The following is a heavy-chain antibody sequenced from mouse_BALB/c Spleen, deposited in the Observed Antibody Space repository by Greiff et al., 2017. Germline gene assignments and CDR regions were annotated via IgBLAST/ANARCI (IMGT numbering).Heavy chain of an antibody. CDR1: GYAFTNYL. V-gene: IGHV1-54*01. D-gene: IGHD1-1*01. CDR3: ARSYYGSSHYFDY. J-gene: IGHJ2*01. Sequence: VQLQQSGAELVRPGTSVKVSCKASGYAFTNYLIEWVKQRPGQGLEWIGVINPGSGGTNYNEKFKGKATLTADKSSSTAYMQLSSLTSDDSAVYFCARSYYGSSHYFDYWGQGTTLTVSS. CDR2: INPGSGGT.